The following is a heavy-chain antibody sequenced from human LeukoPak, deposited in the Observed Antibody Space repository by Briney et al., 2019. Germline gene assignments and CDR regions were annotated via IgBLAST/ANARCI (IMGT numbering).Heavy chain of an antibody. CDR2: FDPEDGET. CDR3: ATRGSSIAVADYFDY. V-gene: IGHV1-24*01. D-gene: IGHD6-19*01. J-gene: IGHJ4*02. CDR1: GYTLTELS. Sequence: GASVKVSCKVSGYTLTELSMHWVRQAPGKGLEWMGGFDPEDGETIYAQKSQGRVTMTEDTSTDTAYMELSSLRSEDTAVYYCATRGSSIAVADYFDYWGQGTLVTVSS.